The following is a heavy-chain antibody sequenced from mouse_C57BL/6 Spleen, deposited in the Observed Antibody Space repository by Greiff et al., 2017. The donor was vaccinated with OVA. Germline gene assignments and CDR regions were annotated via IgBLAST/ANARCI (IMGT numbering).Heavy chain of an antibody. D-gene: IGHD4-1*01. Sequence: EVMLVESGPGLAKPSQTLSLTCSVTGYSITSDYWNWIRKFPGNKLEYMGYISYSGSTYYNPSLKSRISITRDTSKNQYYLQLNSVTTEDTATYYCARLTGTGPYAMDYWGQGTSVTVSS. CDR2: ISYSGST. CDR3: ARLTGTGPYAMDY. CDR1: GYSITSDY. V-gene: IGHV3-8*01. J-gene: IGHJ4*01.